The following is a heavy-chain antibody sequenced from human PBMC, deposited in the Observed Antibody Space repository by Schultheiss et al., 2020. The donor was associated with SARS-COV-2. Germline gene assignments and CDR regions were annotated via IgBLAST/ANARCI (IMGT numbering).Heavy chain of an antibody. Sequence: GGSLRLSCAASGFTFSSYAMSWVRQAPGKGQEWVSYISSSSSTIYYADSVKGRFTISRDNAKNSLYLQMNSLRAEDTAVYYCARESSSSFDYWGQGTLVTVSS. CDR2: ISSSSSTI. V-gene: IGHV3-48*04. CDR3: ARESSSSFDY. D-gene: IGHD6-6*01. CDR1: GFTFSSYA. J-gene: IGHJ4*02.